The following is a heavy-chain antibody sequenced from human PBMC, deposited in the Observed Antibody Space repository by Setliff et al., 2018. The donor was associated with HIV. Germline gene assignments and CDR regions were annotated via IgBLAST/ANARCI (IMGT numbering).Heavy chain of an antibody. Sequence: ASVKVSCKASGNTFTKYYMHWVRQAPGQGLEWMGILNPSGSTVSAQKFRGRVTMTRDTSITTAYMELSRLISDDTAVYYCARGPTVGAADYWGQGTLVTVSS. CDR1: GNTFTKYY. V-gene: IGHV1-46*01. CDR2: LNPSGST. J-gene: IGHJ4*02. D-gene: IGHD1-26*01. CDR3: ARGPTVGAADY.